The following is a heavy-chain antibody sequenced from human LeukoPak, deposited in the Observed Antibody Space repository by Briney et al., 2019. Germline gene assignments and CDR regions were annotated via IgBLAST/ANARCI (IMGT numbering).Heavy chain of an antibody. CDR2: IHGDGRTT. Sequence: GGSLRLSCAASGFTFSSYWIHWARQVPGKGLVWVSRIHGDGRTTTYADSVKGRFTISRDNAKNTLYLQMNSLRAEDTALYYCARAEGGPATAIYWGQGTLVTVSS. CDR1: GFTFSSYW. V-gene: IGHV3-74*01. CDR3: ARAEGGPATAIY. D-gene: IGHD2-21*02. J-gene: IGHJ4*02.